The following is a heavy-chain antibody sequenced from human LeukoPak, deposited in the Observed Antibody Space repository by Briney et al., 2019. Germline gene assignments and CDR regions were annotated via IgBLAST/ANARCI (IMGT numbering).Heavy chain of an antibody. Sequence: SETLSLTCTVSGGSISTSGYYWSWIRQPPGKGLEWIGIIYYSGTTYYNQSLKSRVTISVDTSKNQFSLTVNSVTAADTAVYYCARSLGYCTGATCYSFDSWGQGTLVTVSS. D-gene: IGHD2-8*02. CDR1: GGSISTSGYY. CDR2: IYYSGTT. CDR3: ARSLGYCTGATCYSFDS. V-gene: IGHV4-39*01. J-gene: IGHJ4*02.